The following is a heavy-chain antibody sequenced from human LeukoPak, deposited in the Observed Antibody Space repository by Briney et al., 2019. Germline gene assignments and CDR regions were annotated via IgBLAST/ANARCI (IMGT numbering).Heavy chain of an antibody. Sequence: ASVKVSCKASGYTFTAYYVHWVRQAPGQGLEWMGLIKHNSGGTNSVQKFQGRVTMARDTSISTSFMELNRLRSDDTAVYYCARGPSSWNGLGAFDIWGQGTMVTVSS. CDR2: IKHNSGGT. CDR3: ARGPSSWNGLGAFDI. D-gene: IGHD6-13*01. V-gene: IGHV1-2*02. CDR1: GYTFTAYY. J-gene: IGHJ3*02.